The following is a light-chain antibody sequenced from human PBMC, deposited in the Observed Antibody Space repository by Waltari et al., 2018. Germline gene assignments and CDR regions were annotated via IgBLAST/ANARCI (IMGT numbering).Light chain of an antibody. CDR3: KQYDSFWT. V-gene: IGKV1-5*03. Sequence: DIQMTQSPSTLSASVGDRVTITCRASESISNWLAWYQQKPGKAPKVLIHKASSLESGVPSRFSGSGSATEFTLTISNLQPDDFATYYCKQYDSFWTFGQGTKVEIK. CDR1: ESISNW. J-gene: IGKJ1*01. CDR2: KAS.